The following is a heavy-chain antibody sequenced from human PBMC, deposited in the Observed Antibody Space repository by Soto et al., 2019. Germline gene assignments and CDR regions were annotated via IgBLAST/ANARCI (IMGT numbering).Heavy chain of an antibody. CDR3: ARTVVVAAAQYYYYGMDV. Sequence: SVKGSCKASGGTFRSYCSSWVRQAPGQGLEWMGGIIPMFGAANYAQKFQGRVTITADESARTAHMELSSLRSEDTAVYYCARTVVVAAAQYYYYGMDVWGQGTTVTVSS. J-gene: IGHJ6*02. CDR2: IIPMFGAA. V-gene: IGHV1-69*13. CDR1: GGTFRSYC. D-gene: IGHD2-15*01.